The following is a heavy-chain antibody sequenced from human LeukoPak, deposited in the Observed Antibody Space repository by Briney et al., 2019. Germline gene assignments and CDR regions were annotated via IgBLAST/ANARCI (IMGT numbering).Heavy chain of an antibody. J-gene: IGHJ4*02. CDR2: IYYSGGT. D-gene: IGHD1-26*01. CDR1: GGSISSYY. CDR3: ARGGSYVLNFHY. Sequence: SETLSLTCTVSGGSISSYYWSWIRQPPGKGLEWIGYIYYSGGTNYNPSLKSRVTISVDTSKNQFSLKLSSVTAADTAVYYCARGGSYVLNFHYWGQGTLVTVSS. V-gene: IGHV4-59*01.